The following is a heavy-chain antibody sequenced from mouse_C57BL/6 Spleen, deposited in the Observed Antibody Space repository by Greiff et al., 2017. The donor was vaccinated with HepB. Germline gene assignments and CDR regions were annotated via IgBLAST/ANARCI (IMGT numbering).Heavy chain of an antibody. Sequence: QVQLQQSGAELARPGASVKLSCKASGYTFTSYGISWVKQRTGQGLEWIGEIYPRSGNTYYNEKFKGKATLTADKSSSTAYMELRSLTSEDSAVYFCAREGGTTVVAHYYAMDYWGQGTSVTVSS. V-gene: IGHV1-81*01. CDR1: GYTFTSYG. D-gene: IGHD1-1*01. J-gene: IGHJ4*01. CDR3: AREGGTTVVAHYYAMDY. CDR2: IYPRSGNT.